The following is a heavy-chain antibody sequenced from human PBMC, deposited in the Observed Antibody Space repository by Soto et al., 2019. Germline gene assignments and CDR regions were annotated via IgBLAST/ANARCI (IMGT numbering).Heavy chain of an antibody. CDR3: ARGYGSGSYYAY. V-gene: IGHV4-34*01. Sequence: QVQLQQWGAGLLKPSETLSLTCAVYGGSFSGNYWSWIRQPPGKGLEWIGEINRGGDTNYNPSLKSRVTISADTSKNQFSLKVSSVTGADTAVYYCARGYGSGSYYAYWGQGTLVTVSS. D-gene: IGHD3-10*01. J-gene: IGHJ4*02. CDR2: INRGGDT. CDR1: GGSFSGNY.